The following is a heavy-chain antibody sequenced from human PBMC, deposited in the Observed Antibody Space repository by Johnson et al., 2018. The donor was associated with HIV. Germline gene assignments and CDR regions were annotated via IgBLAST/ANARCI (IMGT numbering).Heavy chain of an antibody. CDR3: ARDSTPWGGDYVGYAFDI. D-gene: IGHD4-17*01. CDR2: ISSSGSTI. V-gene: IGHV3-11*04. CDR1: GFTFSDYY. J-gene: IGHJ3*02. Sequence: QVQLVESGGGLVQPGGSLRLSCAASGFTFSDYYMSWIRQAPGKGLEWVSYISSSGSTIYYAAFVKGRFTISRDNAKKALYRQMNSLRAEDTALYYCARDSTPWGGDYVGYAFDIWGRGTMVTVS.